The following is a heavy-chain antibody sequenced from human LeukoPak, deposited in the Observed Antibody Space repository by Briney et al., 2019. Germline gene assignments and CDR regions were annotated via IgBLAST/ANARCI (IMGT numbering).Heavy chain of an antibody. D-gene: IGHD1/OR15-1a*01. CDR3: ARGLTGTFDY. Sequence: GGSLRLSCAASGFTFSNYWMHWVRQAPGKGLVWVSRLNSDGSSTNYADSVKGRFTISRDNAKNSLYLQMNSLRAEDTAVYYCARGLTGTFDYWGQGTLVTVSS. V-gene: IGHV3-74*01. CDR2: LNSDGSST. CDR1: GFTFSNYW. J-gene: IGHJ4*02.